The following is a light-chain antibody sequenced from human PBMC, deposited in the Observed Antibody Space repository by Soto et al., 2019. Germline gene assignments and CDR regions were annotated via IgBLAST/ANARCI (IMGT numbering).Light chain of an antibody. V-gene: IGLV4-69*01. Sequence: QLVLTQSPSASASLGASVKLTCTLSSGHSSYAIAWHQQQPEKGPRYLMKLNSDGSHSKGDGIPDRFSGSSTGAERYLTISGRQSEDEADYYCQTWGTGIQVFGGGTGLTVL. J-gene: IGLJ2*01. CDR3: QTWGTGIQV. CDR2: LNSDGSH. CDR1: SGHSSYA.